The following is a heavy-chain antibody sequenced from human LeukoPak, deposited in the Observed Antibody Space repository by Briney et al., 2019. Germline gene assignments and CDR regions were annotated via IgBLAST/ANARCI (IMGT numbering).Heavy chain of an antibody. Sequence: ASVKVSCKASGYTFTSYAMHWVRQAPGQGLEWMGIINPSGGSTSYAQKFQGRVTMTRDTSTSTVYMELSSLRSEDTAVYHCARPGGRDGYNDDLDYWGQGTLVTVSS. CDR2: INPSGGST. CDR3: ARPGGRDGYNDDLDY. CDR1: GYTFTSYA. V-gene: IGHV1-46*01. J-gene: IGHJ4*02. D-gene: IGHD5-24*01.